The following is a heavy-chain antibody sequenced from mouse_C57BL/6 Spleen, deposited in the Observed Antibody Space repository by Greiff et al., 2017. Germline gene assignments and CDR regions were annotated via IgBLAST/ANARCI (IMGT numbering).Heavy chain of an antibody. CDR1: GFTFSDYG. J-gene: IGHJ3*01. D-gene: IGHD6-1*01. CDR2: ISSGSSTI. V-gene: IGHV5-17*01. CDR3: ARGGAIPFAY. Sequence: EVKLMESGGGLVKPGGSLKLSCAASGFTFSDYGMHWVRQAPEKGLEWVAYISSGSSTIYYADTVKGRFTISRDNAKNTLFLKMTSLRSEDTAMYYCARGGAIPFAYWGQGTLVTVSA.